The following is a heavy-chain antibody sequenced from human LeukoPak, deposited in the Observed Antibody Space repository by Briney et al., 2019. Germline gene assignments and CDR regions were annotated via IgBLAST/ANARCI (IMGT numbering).Heavy chain of an antibody. Sequence: SETLSLTCTVSGGTISRNYWSWIRQPPGKGLEWVAYIDYSGSTNYNPSLKSRLTISMDASKNQFSLTLSSVTAADTAVYYCARDRRRELLHAFDIWGQGPMVTVSS. D-gene: IGHD1-26*01. CDR2: IDYSGST. J-gene: IGHJ3*02. CDR1: GGTISRNY. V-gene: IGHV4-59*01. CDR3: ARDRRRELLHAFDI.